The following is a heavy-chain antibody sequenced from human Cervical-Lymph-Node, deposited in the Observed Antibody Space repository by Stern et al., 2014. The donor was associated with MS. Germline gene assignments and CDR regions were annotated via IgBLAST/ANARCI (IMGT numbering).Heavy chain of an antibody. CDR1: GG. CDR3: ARGTGDNWFGP. Sequence: QEQLVQSGAEVKKPGSSVKVSCKSSGGISWVRQAPGQGIEWMGGVIPFVGTSYYAQKFKGRVTINADTSANTTYLHLSRLTSADTAVYYCARGTGDNWFGPWGQGTLVTVSS. D-gene: IGHD3/OR15-3a*01. V-gene: IGHV1-69*06. J-gene: IGHJ5*02. CDR2: VIPFVGTS.